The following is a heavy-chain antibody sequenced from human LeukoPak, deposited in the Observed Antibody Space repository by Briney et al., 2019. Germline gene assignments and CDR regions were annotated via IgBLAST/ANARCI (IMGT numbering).Heavy chain of an antibody. J-gene: IGHJ3*02. CDR3: TREIITMVRGALDAFDI. Sequence: PGGSLRLSCTASGFTFGDYAMSWVRQAPGKGLVWVGFIRSKAYGGTTEYAASVKGRFTISRDDSKSIAYLQMNSLKTEDTAVYYCTREIITMVRGALDAFDIWGQGTMVTVSS. CDR2: IRSKAYGGTT. CDR1: GFTFGDYA. V-gene: IGHV3-49*04. D-gene: IGHD3-10*01.